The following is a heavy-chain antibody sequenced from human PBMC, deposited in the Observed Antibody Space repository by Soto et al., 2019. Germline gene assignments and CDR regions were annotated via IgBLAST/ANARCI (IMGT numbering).Heavy chain of an antibody. V-gene: IGHV4-34*01. CDR3: ARGIAAVWAMDV. Sequence: QVQLQQWGAGLLKPSETLSLTCAVYGGSFSGYYWSWIRQPPGKGLEWIGEINHSGSTNYNPSLTSRVTISVDTSKNQFSLKLSSVTAADTAVYYCARGIAAVWAMDVWGQGTTVTVSS. J-gene: IGHJ6*02. D-gene: IGHD6-13*01. CDR2: INHSGST. CDR1: GGSFSGYY.